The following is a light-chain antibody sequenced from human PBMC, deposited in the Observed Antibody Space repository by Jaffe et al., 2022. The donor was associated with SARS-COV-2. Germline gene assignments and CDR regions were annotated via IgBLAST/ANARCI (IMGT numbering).Light chain of an antibody. Sequence: QSALTQPRSVSGSPGQSVTISCTGTSSDVGGYNYVSWYQQHPGKAPKLMIYDVSKRPSGVPDRFSGSKSGNTASLTISGLQAEDEADYYCCSYAGSYTFETPVFGGGTKLTVL. CDR2: DVS. J-gene: IGLJ2*01. V-gene: IGLV2-11*01. CDR1: SSDVGGYNY. CDR3: CSYAGSYTFETPV.